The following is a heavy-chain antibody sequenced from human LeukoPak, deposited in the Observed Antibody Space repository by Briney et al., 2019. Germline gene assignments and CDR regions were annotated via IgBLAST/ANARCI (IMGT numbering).Heavy chain of an antibody. CDR3: ARVYRRYFDY. D-gene: IGHD1-26*01. CDR2: ISGSGDST. CDR1: GFTFSSYA. Sequence: TGGSLRLSCAASGFTFSSYAMSWVRQAPGKGLEWVSAISGSGDSTYYADSVKGRFTISRDNSKNTLYLQMNSLRAEDTAVYYCARVYRRYFDYWGQGTLVTVSS. V-gene: IGHV3-23*01. J-gene: IGHJ4*02.